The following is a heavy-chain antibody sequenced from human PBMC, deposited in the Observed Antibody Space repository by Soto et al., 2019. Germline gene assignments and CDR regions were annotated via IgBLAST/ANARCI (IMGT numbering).Heavy chain of an antibody. CDR3: ARARSLKPFDY. V-gene: IGHV1-3*01. J-gene: IGHJ4*02. CDR1: GYTFTSYA. Sequence: ASVKVSCKASGYTFTSYAMHLVRQAPGQRLEWMGWINAGNGNTKYSQKFQGRVTITRDTSASTAYMELSSLRSEDTAVYYCARARSLKPFDYWGQGTLVTVSS. CDR2: INAGNGNT.